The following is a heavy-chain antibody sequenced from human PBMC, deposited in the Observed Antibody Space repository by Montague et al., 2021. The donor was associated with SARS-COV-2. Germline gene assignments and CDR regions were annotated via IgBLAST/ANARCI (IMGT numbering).Heavy chain of an antibody. CDR1: GGSISGDD. V-gene: IGHV4-4*07. CDR3: AGGSGIINFYNSGMDV. J-gene: IGHJ6*02. CDR2: IYTSETT. D-gene: IGHD3-10*01. Sequence: SETLSLTCTGSGGSISGDDWKCTRLTAGKEREWYGRIYTSETTNYNPSLKSRVTMSVDTSKNQFSLKLSSVTAADTAVYYCAGGSGIINFYNSGMDVWGQGTTVTVSS.